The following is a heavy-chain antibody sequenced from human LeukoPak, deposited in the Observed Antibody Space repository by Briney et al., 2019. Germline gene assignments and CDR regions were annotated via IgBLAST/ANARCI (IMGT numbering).Heavy chain of an antibody. J-gene: IGHJ4*02. CDR3: AKSPEYCGGDCYTAGFDY. Sequence: GGSLRLSCAASGFTVSSNYMSWVRQAPGKGLEWVSVIYSGGSTYYADSVKGRFTISRDNSKNTLYLQMNSLRAEDTAVYYRAKSPEYCGGDCYTAGFDYWGQGTLVTVSS. D-gene: IGHD2-21*02. CDR2: IYSGGST. V-gene: IGHV3-53*01. CDR1: GFTVSSNY.